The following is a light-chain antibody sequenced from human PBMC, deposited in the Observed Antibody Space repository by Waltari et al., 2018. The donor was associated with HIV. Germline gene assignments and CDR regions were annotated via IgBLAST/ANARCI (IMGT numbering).Light chain of an antibody. CDR1: QDISNY. CDR2: AAS. V-gene: IGKV1-27*01. Sequence: DIHMTQSPSSLSGSVGDKITITCRSSQDISNYVAWYQQKPGKIPQLLIYAASTLQSGVPSRFSGGGSGTEFNFTIRSLQPEDVGTYYCQRYNSAPRTFGQGP. J-gene: IGKJ1*01. CDR3: QRYNSAPRT.